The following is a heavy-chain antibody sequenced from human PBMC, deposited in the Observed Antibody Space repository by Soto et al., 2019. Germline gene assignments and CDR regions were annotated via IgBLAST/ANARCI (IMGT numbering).Heavy chain of an antibody. J-gene: IGHJ4*02. V-gene: IGHV3-23*01. CDR3: AKDRCDYYDSSGYYCRYFDY. CDR2: ISGSGGST. CDR1: GFTFSSYA. Sequence: GGSLRLSCAASGFTFSSYAMSWVRQAPGKGLEWVSAISGSGGSTYYADSVKGRFTISRDNSKNTLYLQMNSLRAEDTAVYYCAKDRCDYYDSSGYYCRYFDYWGQGTLVTVSS. D-gene: IGHD3-22*01.